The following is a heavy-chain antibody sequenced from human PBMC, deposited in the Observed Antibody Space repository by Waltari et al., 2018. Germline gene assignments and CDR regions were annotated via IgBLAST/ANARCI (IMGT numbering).Heavy chain of an antibody. D-gene: IGHD2-15*01. V-gene: IGHV3-53*03. Sequence: EVQLVESGGDLIQPGGSLRLSCAASGFTVTSTYINWVRQSPGKGLEWVSVVYVTGNTDYADSVKGRFTTSRDNSKNTVYLQMDSLRVEDTAMYYCARRLVVAGTLDVFDLWGQGTRVIVSS. CDR1: GFTVTSTY. J-gene: IGHJ3*01. CDR3: ARRLVVAGTLDVFDL. CDR2: VYVTGNT.